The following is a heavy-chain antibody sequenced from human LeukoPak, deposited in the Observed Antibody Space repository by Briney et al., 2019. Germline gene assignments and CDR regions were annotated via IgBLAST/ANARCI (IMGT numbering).Heavy chain of an antibody. V-gene: IGHV3-23*01. CDR3: ALNPDIVVVPAAP. Sequence: GGSLRLSCAASGFTFSSNPMHWVRQAPGKGLEWVSAISGSGGSTYYADSVKGRFTISRDNSKNTLYLQMNSLRAEDTAVYYCALNPDIVVVPAAPWGQGTLVTVSS. J-gene: IGHJ5*02. D-gene: IGHD2-2*01. CDR2: ISGSGGST. CDR1: GFTFSSNP.